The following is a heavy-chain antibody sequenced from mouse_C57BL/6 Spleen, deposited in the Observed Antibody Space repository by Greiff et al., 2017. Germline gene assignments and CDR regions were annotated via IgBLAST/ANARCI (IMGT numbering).Heavy chain of an antibody. CDR2: IRNKANNHAT. J-gene: IGHJ4*01. Sequence: EVQGVESGGGLVQPGGSMKLSCAASGFTFSDAWMDWVRQSPEKGLEWVAEIRNKANNHATYYAESVKGRFTISRDDSKSSVYLQMNSLRAEDTGMYYCTRDYGSRREAMDYWGQGTSVTVSS. CDR3: TRDYGSRREAMDY. V-gene: IGHV6-6*01. CDR1: GFTFSDAW. D-gene: IGHD1-1*01.